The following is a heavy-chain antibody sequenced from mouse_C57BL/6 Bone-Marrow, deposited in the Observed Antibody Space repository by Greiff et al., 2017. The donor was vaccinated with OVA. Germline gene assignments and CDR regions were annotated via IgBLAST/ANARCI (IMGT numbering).Heavy chain of an antibody. CDR3: ARGGYYEYEDYYAMDY. D-gene: IGHD2-4*01. V-gene: IGHV1-55*01. CDR1: GYTFTSYC. CDR2: IYPGSGST. J-gene: IGHJ4*01. Sequence: QVQLQQPGAELVKPGASVKMSCKASGYTFTSYCITWVKQRPGQGLVWIGDIYPGSGSTNYNEKFKSKATLTVDTSSSTTYMQHSSLTSEDSAIYYCARGGYYEYEDYYAMDYWGQGTSVTVSS.